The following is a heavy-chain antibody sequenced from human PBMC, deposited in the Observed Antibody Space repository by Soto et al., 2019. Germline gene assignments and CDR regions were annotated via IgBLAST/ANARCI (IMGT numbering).Heavy chain of an antibody. Sequence: SETLSLTCAVYGGSFSGYYWSWIRQPPGKGLEWIGEINHSGSTNYNPSLKSRVTISVDTSKNQFSLKLSSVTAADTAVYYCARLKPSWGGDLQGYYFDYWGQGNLVTVSS. D-gene: IGHD4-17*01. CDR3: ARLKPSWGGDLQGYYFDY. J-gene: IGHJ4*02. V-gene: IGHV4-34*01. CDR1: GGSFSGYY. CDR2: INHSGST.